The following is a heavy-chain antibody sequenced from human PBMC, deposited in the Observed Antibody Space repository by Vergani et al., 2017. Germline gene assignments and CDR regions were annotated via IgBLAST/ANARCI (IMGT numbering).Heavy chain of an antibody. D-gene: IGHD6-13*01. CDR1: GGSISSYY. CDR3: ARSRAAAGDFDY. J-gene: IGHJ4*02. CDR2: IYYSGST. Sequence: QVQLQESGPGLVKPSETLSLTCTVSGGSISSYYWSWIRQPPGKGLEWIGYIYYSGSTNYNPSLKSRVTISVDTSKNQFSLKLSSVTAADTAVYYCARSRAAAGDFDYWGQGTLVTVSS. V-gene: IGHV4-59*01.